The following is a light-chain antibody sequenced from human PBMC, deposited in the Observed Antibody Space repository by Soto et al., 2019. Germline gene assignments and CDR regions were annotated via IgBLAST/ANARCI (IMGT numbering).Light chain of an antibody. J-gene: IGKJ1*01. CDR2: GAS. CDR3: QQYGSSPPT. CDR1: QSVSSSY. V-gene: IGKV3-20*01. Sequence: EIVLTQSPGTLSLSPGERATLSCRASQSVSSSYLAWYQQKPGPAPRLLIYGASSRATGIPDRFSGRGSGTDFTLTISRLEPEDFAVYYCQQYGSSPPTFGQGTKVEIK.